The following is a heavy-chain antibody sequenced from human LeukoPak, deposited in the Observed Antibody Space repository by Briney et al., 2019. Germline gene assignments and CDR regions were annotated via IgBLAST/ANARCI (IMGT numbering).Heavy chain of an antibody. CDR3: ARVDDSSGYYYVY. J-gene: IGHJ4*02. Sequence: ASVKVSCKASGYTFTRYDINWVRQATGQGLEWMGWMNPNSGNTGYAQKFQGRVTMTRNTSISTAYMELSSLRSEDTAVYYCARVDDSSGYYYVYWGQGTLVTVSS. D-gene: IGHD3-22*01. CDR1: GYTFTRYD. CDR2: MNPNSGNT. V-gene: IGHV1-8*01.